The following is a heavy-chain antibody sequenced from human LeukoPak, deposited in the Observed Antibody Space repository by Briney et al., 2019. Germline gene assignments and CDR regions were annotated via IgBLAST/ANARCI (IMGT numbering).Heavy chain of an antibody. CDR3: ASHDYGAIYYFDY. CDR2: IYYSGST. Sequence: PSETLSLTCTVSGDSISSSSYYWGWNRQPPGKGLEWIGSIYYSGSTYYNPSLKSRVTISVDTSKNQFSLKLSCVTAADTAVYYCASHDYGAIYYFDYWGQGTLVTVSS. J-gene: IGHJ4*02. CDR1: GDSISSSSYY. D-gene: IGHD4-17*01. V-gene: IGHV4-39*01.